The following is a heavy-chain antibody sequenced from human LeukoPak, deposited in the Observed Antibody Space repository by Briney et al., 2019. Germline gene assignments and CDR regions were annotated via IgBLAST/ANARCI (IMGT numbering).Heavy chain of an antibody. J-gene: IGHJ3*02. CDR3: AHNCDAPSKSSSWYPAFDI. CDR2: IYWNDDK. Sequence: SGPTLVNPTQTLTLTCTFSGFSLSTSGVGVGWIRQPPGKALEWLALIYWNDDKRYSPSLKSRLTITKDTSKNQVVLIMTNMDPVDTATYYCAHNCDAPSKSSSWYPAFDIWGQGTMVTVSS. D-gene: IGHD6-13*01. V-gene: IGHV2-5*01. CDR1: GFSLSTSGVG.